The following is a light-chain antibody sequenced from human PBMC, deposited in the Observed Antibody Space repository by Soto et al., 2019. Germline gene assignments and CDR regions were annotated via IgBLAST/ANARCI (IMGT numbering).Light chain of an antibody. CDR3: QQSYSTPRT. V-gene: IGKV1-39*01. CDR2: AAS. CDR1: QSISSY. Sequence: DIQMTQSPSSLSASVGDRVTITCRASQSISSYLNWYQQKPGKAPKLLIYAASSLQSGVPSRFSGSGSGTDFTLTISSLQPEDFATYYCQQSYSTPRTFGQGTVVDIX. J-gene: IGKJ1*01.